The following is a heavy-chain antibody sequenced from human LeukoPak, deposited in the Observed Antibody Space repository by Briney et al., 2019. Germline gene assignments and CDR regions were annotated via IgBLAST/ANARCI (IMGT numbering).Heavy chain of an antibody. D-gene: IGHD6-13*01. V-gene: IGHV4-61*02. CDR3: ASRHSKQQPYYYYMDI. J-gene: IGHJ6*03. CDR1: GDSISSGSYY. Sequence: SETLSLTCTVSGDSISSGSYYWSWIRQPAGKGLEWIGRIYSNGDTKFNPSLKSRFTISLDTSKNQFSLKLSSATAADTAVYYCASRHSKQQPYYYYMDIWGKGTTVTVSS. CDR2: IYSNGDT.